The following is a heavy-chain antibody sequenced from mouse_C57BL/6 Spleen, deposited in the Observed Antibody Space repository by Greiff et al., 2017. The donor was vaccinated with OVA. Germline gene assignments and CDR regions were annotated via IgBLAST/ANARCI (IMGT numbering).Heavy chain of an antibody. CDR3: ARSGYNGAMDY. J-gene: IGHJ4*01. D-gene: IGHD3-2*02. V-gene: IGHV1-42*01. CDR1: GYSFTGYY. CDR2: INPSTGGT. Sequence: VQLQQSGPELVKPGASVKISCKASGYSFTGYYMNWVKQSPEQSLEWIGEINPSTGGTTYNQKFKAKATLTVDKSSSTAYMQLKSLTSEDSAVYDCARSGYNGAMDYWGQGTSVTVSS.